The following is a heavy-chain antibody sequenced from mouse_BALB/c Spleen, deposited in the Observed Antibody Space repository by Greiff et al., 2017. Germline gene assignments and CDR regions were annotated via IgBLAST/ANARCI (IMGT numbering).Heavy chain of an antibody. CDR3: ARTAYYGNYRYAMDY. J-gene: IGHJ4*01. CDR2: IYPGDGDT. Sequence: VKLVESGPELVKPGASVKISCKASGYAFSSSWMNWVKQRPGQGLEWIGRIYPGDGDTNYNGKFKGKATLTADKSSSTAYMQLSSLTSVDSAVYFCARTAYYGNYRYAMDYWGQGTSVTVSS. V-gene: IGHV1-82*01. CDR1: GYAFSSSW. D-gene: IGHD2-10*01.